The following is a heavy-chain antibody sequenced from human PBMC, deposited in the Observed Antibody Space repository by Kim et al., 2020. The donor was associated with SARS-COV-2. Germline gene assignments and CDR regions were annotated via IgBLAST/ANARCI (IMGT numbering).Heavy chain of an antibody. CDR2: IYYSGST. CDR3: ARGVATVTTDHFDY. CDR1: GGSISSSSYY. J-gene: IGHJ4*02. Sequence: SETLSLTCTVSGGSISSSSYYWGWIRQPPGKGLEWIGSIYYSGSTYYNPSLKSRVTISVDTSKNQFSLKLSSVTAADTAVYYCARGVATVTTDHFDYWGQGTLVTVSS. D-gene: IGHD4-17*01. V-gene: IGHV4-39*01.